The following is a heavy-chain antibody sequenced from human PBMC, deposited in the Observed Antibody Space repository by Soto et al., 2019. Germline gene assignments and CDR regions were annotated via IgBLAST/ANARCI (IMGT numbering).Heavy chain of an antibody. J-gene: IGHJ4*02. CDR2: ISGSGGST. V-gene: IGHV3-23*01. CDR3: AKDASPRSGYAYYFDY. CDR1: GFTFRSYA. Sequence: GGSLRLSCAASGFTFRSYARSWVGKAQGKGLEWVSAISGSGGSTYYADSVKGRFTISRDNSKNTLYLQMNSLRAEDTAVYYCAKDASPRSGYAYYFDYWGQGTLVTVSS. D-gene: IGHD3-22*01.